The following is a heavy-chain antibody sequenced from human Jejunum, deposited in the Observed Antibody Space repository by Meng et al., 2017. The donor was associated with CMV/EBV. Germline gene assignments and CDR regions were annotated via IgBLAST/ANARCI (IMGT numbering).Heavy chain of an antibody. Sequence: VQLLKSGAEVKKPGASVKVSCKASGYAFTGYYIHWLRQAPGQGLEWMGWINPSSGAIFYAQKFQDRVTMSRETSITTVYMDLSSLRSDDTAVYFCSRGGGGDGTYLLDYWGQGTLVTVSS. J-gene: IGHJ4*02. CDR2: INPSSGAI. V-gene: IGHV1-2*02. D-gene: IGHD2-21*01. CDR1: GYAFTGYY. CDR3: SRGGGGDGTYLLDY.